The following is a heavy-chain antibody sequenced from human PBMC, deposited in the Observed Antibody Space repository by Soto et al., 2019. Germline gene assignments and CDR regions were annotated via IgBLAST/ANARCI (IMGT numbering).Heavy chain of an antibody. Sequence: GGSLRLSCAASGFSFSPYTMNWVRQAPGKGLEWVSSISGTSSYIYYADSVKGRFTISRDNAKNSLYLQMNSLRAEDTAVYYCARDLDHYGSSGSLDFDYWGQGTLVPSPQ. CDR2: ISGTSSYI. J-gene: IGHJ4*02. D-gene: IGHD3-22*01. V-gene: IGHV3-21*01. CDR1: GFSFSPYT. CDR3: ARDLDHYGSSGSLDFDY.